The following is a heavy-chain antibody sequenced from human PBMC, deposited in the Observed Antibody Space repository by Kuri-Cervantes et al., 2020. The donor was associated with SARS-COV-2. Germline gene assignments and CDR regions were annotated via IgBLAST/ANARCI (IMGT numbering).Heavy chain of an antibody. V-gene: IGHV1-18*01. CDR1: GYTFTSYG. CDR2: ISAYNGNT. Sequence: ASVKVSCKASGYTFTSYGISWVRQAPGQGLEWMGWISAYNGNTNYAQKLQGRVTITADESTSTAYMELSSLRSEDTAVYYCARGGGYCSSTSCPSDYWGQGTLVTVSS. CDR3: ARGGGYCSSTSCPSDY. D-gene: IGHD2-2*01. J-gene: IGHJ4*02.